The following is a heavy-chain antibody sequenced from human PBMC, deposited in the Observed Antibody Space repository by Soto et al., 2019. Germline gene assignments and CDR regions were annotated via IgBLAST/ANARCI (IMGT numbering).Heavy chain of an antibody. D-gene: IGHD1-1*01. CDR1: GGSISGYY. Sequence: PSETLSLTCTVSGGSISGYYWSWMRQPPGKGLEWIGYIFYRANTLYNPSLQSRVTISVDTSKNQFFLGLTSVTAADTAVYYCTRHAIIPKLQYGMDVWGQGASVTVSS. V-gene: IGHV4-59*01. CDR3: TRHAIIPKLQYGMDV. J-gene: IGHJ6*02. CDR2: IFYRANT.